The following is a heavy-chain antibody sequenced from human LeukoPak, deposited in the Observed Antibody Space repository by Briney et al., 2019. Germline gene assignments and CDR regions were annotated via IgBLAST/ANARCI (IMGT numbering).Heavy chain of an antibody. Sequence: GGSLRLSCAASGFTFDDYAMHWVRQAPGKGLEWVSGISWNSGSIGYADSVKGRFTISRDNAKNSLYLQMNSLRAEDMALYYCAKGYCSSTGCHTAYWGQGTLVTVSS. D-gene: IGHD2-2*02. V-gene: IGHV3-9*03. CDR3: AKGYCSSTGCHTAY. CDR2: ISWNSGSI. CDR1: GFTFDDYA. J-gene: IGHJ4*02.